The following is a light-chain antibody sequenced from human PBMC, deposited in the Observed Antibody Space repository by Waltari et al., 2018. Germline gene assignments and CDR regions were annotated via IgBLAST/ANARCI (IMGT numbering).Light chain of an antibody. J-gene: IGKJ2*01. V-gene: IGKV3-15*01. CDR3: QQYNNWPPQDA. CDR2: GAT. Sequence: EIVMTQSPATLSVSPGERATLSCRASHSVSSNLAWYQQQPGQAPRLLIYGATTRATGIPARFSGSGSGTEFTLTISSLQSEDFAIYYCQQYNNWPPQDAFGQGTKLEIK. CDR1: HSVSSN.